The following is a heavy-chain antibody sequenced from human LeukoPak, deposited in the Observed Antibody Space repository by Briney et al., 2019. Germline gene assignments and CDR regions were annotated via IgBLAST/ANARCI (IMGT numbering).Heavy chain of an antibody. CDR3: AREGYYYDTTGRFDY. CDR1: GFTFSSYA. CDR2: ISGSGGST. V-gene: IGHV3-23*01. J-gene: IGHJ4*02. D-gene: IGHD3-22*01. Sequence: PGGSLRLSCAASGFTFSSYAMSWVRQAPGKGLEWVSAISGSGGSTYYADSVKGRFTVFRDGSENTVYLQMDSLRVEDTAVYYCAREGYYYDTTGRFDYWGQGTLVTVSS.